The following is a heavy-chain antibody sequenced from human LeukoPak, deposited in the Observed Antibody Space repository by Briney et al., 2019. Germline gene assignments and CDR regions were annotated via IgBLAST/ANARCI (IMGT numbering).Heavy chain of an antibody. D-gene: IGHD5-18*01. Sequence: GGSLRLSCAASGFTFSYLGMHWVRPAPGQGLEWVAVISYDGTNKYYADSVKGRFAFSRDNSKSTLYLQMDSLRPDDTAEYYCARGGRLAETPMDYWGQGTLVTVSS. J-gene: IGHJ4*02. CDR1: GFTFSYLG. V-gene: IGHV3-30*03. CDR2: ISYDGTNK. CDR3: ARGGRLAETPMDY.